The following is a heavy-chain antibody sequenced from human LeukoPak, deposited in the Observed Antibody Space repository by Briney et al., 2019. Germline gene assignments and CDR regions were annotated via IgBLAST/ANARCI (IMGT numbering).Heavy chain of an antibody. CDR1: GGSISSYY. J-gene: IGHJ6*04. CDR3: ARGLGYCSSTSCSHYYYYGMDV. Sequence: SETLSLTCTVSGGSISSYYWSWIRQPPRKGLEWIGYIYYSGSTNYNPSLKSRVTISVDTSKNQFSLKLSSVTAADTAVYYCARGLGYCSSTSCSHYYYYGMDVWGKGTTVTVSS. D-gene: IGHD2-2*01. V-gene: IGHV4-59*01. CDR2: IYYSGST.